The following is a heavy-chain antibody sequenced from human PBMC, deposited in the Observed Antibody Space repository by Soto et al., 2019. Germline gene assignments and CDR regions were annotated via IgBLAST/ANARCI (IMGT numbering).Heavy chain of an antibody. D-gene: IGHD3-3*01. Sequence: ASVKVSCKASGYTFTSYAMHWVRQAPGQRLEWMGWINAGNGNTKYSQKFQGRVTITRDTSASTAYMELSSLRSEDTAVYYCAREDQPWYYDSWSGYYRGGPFDYWGQGTLVTVSS. CDR3: AREDQPWYYDSWSGYYRGGPFDY. CDR2: INAGNGNT. J-gene: IGHJ4*02. V-gene: IGHV1-3*01. CDR1: GYTFTSYA.